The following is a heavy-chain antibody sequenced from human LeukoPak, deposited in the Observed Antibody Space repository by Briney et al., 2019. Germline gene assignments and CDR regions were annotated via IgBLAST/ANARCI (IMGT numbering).Heavy chain of an antibody. V-gene: IGHV3-30*04. CDR1: GFTFSSYA. CDR2: ISYDGSNK. D-gene: IGHD3-22*01. CDR3: ARDFSEYYDSSGYLDH. J-gene: IGHJ4*02. Sequence: RSLRLSCAASGFTFSSYAMHWVRQAPGKGLEWVAVISYDGSNKYYADSVKGRFTISRDNSKNTLYLQMNSLRAEDTAVYYCARDFSEYYDSSGYLDHWGQGTLVTVSS.